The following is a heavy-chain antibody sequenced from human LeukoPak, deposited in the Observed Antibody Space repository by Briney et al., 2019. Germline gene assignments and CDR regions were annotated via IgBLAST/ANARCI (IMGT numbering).Heavy chain of an antibody. J-gene: IGHJ4*02. CDR2: INHSGST. CDR3: ARGLRVTSRYFDY. Sequence: PSETLSLTCAVYGGSFSGYYWSWIRQPPGKELEWIGEINHSGSTNYNPSLKSRVTISVDTSKNQFSLKLSSVTAADTAVYYCARGLRVTSRYFDYWGQGTLVTVSS. CDR1: GGSFSGYY. V-gene: IGHV4-34*01. D-gene: IGHD2-21*02.